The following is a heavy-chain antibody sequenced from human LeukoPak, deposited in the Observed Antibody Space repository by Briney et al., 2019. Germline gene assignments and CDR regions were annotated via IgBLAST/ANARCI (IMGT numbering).Heavy chain of an antibody. CDR1: GFTFSSDA. Sequence: PGGSLRLSCAASGFTFSSDAMSWVRQAPGMGLEWVSAISAGSSSIFYADSVKGRFTISRDNSKNTLYLQMNSLRAEDTALYYCAKDNYYGSGSLAEYYFDYWGQGTLVTVSS. V-gene: IGHV3-23*01. D-gene: IGHD3-10*01. CDR3: AKDNYYGSGSLAEYYFDY. CDR2: ISAGSSSI. J-gene: IGHJ4*02.